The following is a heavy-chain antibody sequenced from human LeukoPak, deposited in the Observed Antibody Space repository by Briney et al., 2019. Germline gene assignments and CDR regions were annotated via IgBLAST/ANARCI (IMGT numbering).Heavy chain of an antibody. J-gene: IGHJ4*02. CDR2: IIPIFGTA. CDR1: GGTFSSYA. D-gene: IGHD5-24*01. Sequence: GASVKVSCKASGGTFSSYAISWVRQAPGQGLEWMGGIIPIFGTANYAQKFQGRVTITADKSTSTAYMELNSLRSEDTAVYYCARGGEWLQSYFDYWGQGTLVTVSS. V-gene: IGHV1-69*06. CDR3: ARGGEWLQSYFDY.